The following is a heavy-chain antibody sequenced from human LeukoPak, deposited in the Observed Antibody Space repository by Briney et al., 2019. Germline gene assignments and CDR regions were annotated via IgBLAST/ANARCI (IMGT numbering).Heavy chain of an antibody. Sequence: PSETLSLTCTVSGGSISSGDYYWSWIRQPPGKGLEWIGYIYYSGSTYYNPSLKSRVTISVDTSKNQFSLKLSSVTAADTAVYYCATFPLGIAARLLHWGQGTLVTVSS. D-gene: IGHD6-6*01. CDR2: IYYSGST. CDR1: GGSISSGDYY. J-gene: IGHJ4*02. CDR3: ATFPLGIAARLLH. V-gene: IGHV4-30-4*08.